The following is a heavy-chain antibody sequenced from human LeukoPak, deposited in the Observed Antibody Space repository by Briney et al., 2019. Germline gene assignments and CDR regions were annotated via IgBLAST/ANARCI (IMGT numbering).Heavy chain of an antibody. D-gene: IGHD6-19*01. CDR2: MNPNSGHT. V-gene: IGHV1-8*03. J-gene: IGHJ4*02. Sequence: ASVKVSCKASGYTFTKYDSNWVRQATGQGLEWMGWMNPNSGHTGYAQKFQGRVTITRNTSISTAYMELSSLRSEDTAVYYCARVVAVADTAKPDYWGQGTLVTVSS. CDR1: GYTFTKYD. CDR3: ARVVAVADTAKPDY.